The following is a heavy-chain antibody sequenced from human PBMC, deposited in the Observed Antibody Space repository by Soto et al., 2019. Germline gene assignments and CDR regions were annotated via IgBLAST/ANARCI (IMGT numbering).Heavy chain of an antibody. Sequence: SQTLSLTCAISGDSVSTNRASWNWIRQSPSRGLEWLGRTYYRSRWYNDYAVSVKSRITINPDTSKNQFSLQLNSVTAEDKAVYYCERGSASDESWFDTWGQGTPVTVSS. CDR3: ERGSASDESWFDT. V-gene: IGHV6-1*01. CDR1: GDSVSTNRAS. J-gene: IGHJ5*02. CDR2: TYYRSRWYN.